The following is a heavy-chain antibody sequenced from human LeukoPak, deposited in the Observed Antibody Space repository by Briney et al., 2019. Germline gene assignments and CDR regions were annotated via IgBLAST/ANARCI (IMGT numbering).Heavy chain of an antibody. CDR1: GYTFTSYD. D-gene: IGHD5-18*01. J-gene: IGHJ4*02. Sequence: GASVKVSCKASGYTFTSYDINWVRQATGQGLEWMGWMNPNSGSTGYAQKFQGRVTMTRNTSISTAYMELSSLRSEDTAVYYCARIILYRGTAMWYYFDYWGQGTLVTVSS. CDR3: ARIILYRGTAMWYYFDY. V-gene: IGHV1-8*01. CDR2: MNPNSGST.